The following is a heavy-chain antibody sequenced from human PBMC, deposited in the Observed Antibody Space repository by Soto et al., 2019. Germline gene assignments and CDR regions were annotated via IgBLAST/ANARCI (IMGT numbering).Heavy chain of an antibody. J-gene: IGHJ4*02. CDR1: GGTFSSYA. V-gene: IGHV1-69*01. Sequence: QVQLVQSGAEVQKPGSSVKVSCKASGGTFSSYAISWVRQAPGQGLEWMGGIIPIFGTANYAQKFQGRVTITADESTSTAYMELSSLRSEDTAVYYCARTYYDILTGYYVPYYFDYWGQGTLVTVSS. D-gene: IGHD3-9*01. CDR2: IIPIFGTA. CDR3: ARTYYDILTGYYVPYYFDY.